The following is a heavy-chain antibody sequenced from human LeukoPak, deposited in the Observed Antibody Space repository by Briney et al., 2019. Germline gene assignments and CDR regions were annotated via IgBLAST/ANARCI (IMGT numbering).Heavy chain of an antibody. CDR1: GFTFGNYW. J-gene: IGHJ6*03. CDR3: ARDKTVSALRRDYMDV. Sequence: PGGSLRLSCVASGFTFGNYWMRWVRQVPGKGLVWVSRINLDGSTTTYADSVKGRFTISRDNAKNTLYLQMNSLRAEDTALYYCARDKTVSALRRDYMDVWGKGTTVTVSS. V-gene: IGHV3-74*01. CDR2: INLDGSTT. D-gene: IGHD4-17*01.